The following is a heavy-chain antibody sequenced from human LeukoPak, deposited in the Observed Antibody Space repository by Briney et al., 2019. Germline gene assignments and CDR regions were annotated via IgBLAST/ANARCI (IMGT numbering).Heavy chain of an antibody. Sequence: GGSLRLSCAASGLTFSSYAMSWVRQAPGKGLEWVSLISGSGGSTYYADSVKGQFTISRDNSGNTLYLQMNSLTAEDTAVYYCARATAPHYCSGGSCFLGYWGQGTLVTVSS. D-gene: IGHD2-15*01. CDR3: ARATAPHYCSGGSCFLGY. V-gene: IGHV3-23*01. CDR2: ISGSGGST. CDR1: GLTFSSYA. J-gene: IGHJ4*02.